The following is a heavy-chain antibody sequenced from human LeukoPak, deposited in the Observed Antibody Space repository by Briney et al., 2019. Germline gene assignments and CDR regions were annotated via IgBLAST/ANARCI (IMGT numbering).Heavy chain of an antibody. Sequence: HPGGSLRLSCAASGFTFSNAWMSWVRQAPGKGLEWVAFIRYDGSNKYYADSVKGRFTISRDNSKNTLYLQMNSLRAEDTAVYYCAKDQIAATPSFDYWGQGTLVTVSS. D-gene: IGHD6-6*01. CDR2: IRYDGSNK. CDR1: GFTFSNAW. J-gene: IGHJ4*02. V-gene: IGHV3-30*02. CDR3: AKDQIAATPSFDY.